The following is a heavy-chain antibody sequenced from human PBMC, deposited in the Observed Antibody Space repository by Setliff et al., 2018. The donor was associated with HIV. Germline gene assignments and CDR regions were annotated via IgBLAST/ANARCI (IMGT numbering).Heavy chain of an antibody. CDR3: AKQGYADSLYAFDV. CDR1: GYTFTAYY. J-gene: IGHJ3*01. D-gene: IGHD3-16*01. CDR2: IHPNTGST. V-gene: IGHV1-2*06. Sequence: ASVKVSCKTSGYTFTAYYIYWVRQAPGHGLELMGRIHPNTGSTNYLQKFQGRVSITRDTSMSTFYMTLTGLTSDDTAVYYCAKQGYADSLYAFDVWGQGTMVTVS.